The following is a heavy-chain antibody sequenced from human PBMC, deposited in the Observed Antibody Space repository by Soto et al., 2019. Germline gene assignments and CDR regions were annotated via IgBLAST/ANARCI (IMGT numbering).Heavy chain of an antibody. Sequence: GGSLRLSCAASGFTFSTHAMSWVRQAPGKGLEWVSGISGSGDSTYYADSVKGRFTISRDNSKNTLYLQMNSLRAEDTAVYYCAKDGDYYDSSGYYPFDYWGQGTLVTVSS. CDR1: GFTFSTHA. CDR3: AKDGDYYDSSGYYPFDY. V-gene: IGHV3-23*01. CDR2: ISGSGDST. J-gene: IGHJ4*02. D-gene: IGHD3-22*01.